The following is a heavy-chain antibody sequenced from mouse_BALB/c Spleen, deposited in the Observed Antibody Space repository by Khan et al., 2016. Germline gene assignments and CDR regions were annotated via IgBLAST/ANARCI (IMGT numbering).Heavy chain of an antibody. CDR3: ARWLRRGYAMDY. CDR2: INTETGEP. D-gene: IGHD2-2*01. CDR1: GYTFTDYS. J-gene: IGHJ4*01. Sequence: QIQLVQSGPELKKPGETVKISCKASGYTFTDYSMHWVKQAPGKGLKWMGWINTETGEPTYADDFKGRFAFSLETSASTAYLQINNLKNEDSTTYFCARWLRRGYAMDYWGQGTSVTVSS. V-gene: IGHV9-2-1*01.